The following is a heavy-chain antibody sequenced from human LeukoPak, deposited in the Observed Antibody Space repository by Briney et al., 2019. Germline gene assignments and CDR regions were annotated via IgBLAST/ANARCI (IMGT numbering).Heavy chain of an antibody. V-gene: IGHV3-7*01. Sequence: GGSLRLSCGASGFTFSSYWMSWVRQAPGKGLEWVANIKQDGSEKFCVDSVKGRFTISRDNAKSSLYLQMNSLRAEDTAVYYCAGNRILTGYYLFDYWGQGTLVTVSS. CDR2: IKQDGSEK. J-gene: IGHJ4*02. CDR3: AGNRILTGYYLFDY. CDR1: GFTFSSYW. D-gene: IGHD3-9*01.